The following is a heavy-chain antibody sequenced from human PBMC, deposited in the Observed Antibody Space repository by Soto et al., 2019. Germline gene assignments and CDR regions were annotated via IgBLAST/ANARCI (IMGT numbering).Heavy chain of an antibody. V-gene: IGHV3-7*01. J-gene: IGHJ4*02. CDR1: GFAFSTYW. CDR2: IKEDASEE. Sequence: EVQLVQSGGDLVQPGGSLRLSWVASGFAFSTYWMTWVRQAPGMGLEWVAGIKEDASEELYVDSVNGRFSVSRDKAKNSLYLQLNSLSAEDTAVYYCATAISSPFSNFDYWGQGSLVTVSS. CDR3: ATAISSPFSNFDY. D-gene: IGHD2-2*01.